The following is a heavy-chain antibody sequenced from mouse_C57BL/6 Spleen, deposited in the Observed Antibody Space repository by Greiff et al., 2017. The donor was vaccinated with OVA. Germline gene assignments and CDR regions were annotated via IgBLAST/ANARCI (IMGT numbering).Heavy chain of an antibody. V-gene: IGHV1-18*01. Sequence: VQLQQSGPELVKPGASVKIPCKASGYTFTDYNMDWVKQSHGKSLEWIGDINPNNGGTIYNQKFKGKATLTVDKSSSTAYMELRSLTSEDTAVYYCARRNLIYYYGSSYYFDVWGTGTTVTVSS. CDR1: GYTFTDYN. J-gene: IGHJ1*03. D-gene: IGHD1-1*01. CDR2: INPNNGGT. CDR3: ARRNLIYYYGSSYYFDV.